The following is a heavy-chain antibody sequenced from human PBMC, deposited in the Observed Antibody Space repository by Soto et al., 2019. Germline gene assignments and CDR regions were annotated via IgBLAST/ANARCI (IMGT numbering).Heavy chain of an antibody. V-gene: IGHV3-20*01. CDR3: TRDGVYDPVPPPPVL. D-gene: IGHD3-3*01. J-gene: IGHJ2*01. CDR2: INWNGGST. Sequence: EVQLVESGGGVVRPGGSLRLSCAASGFNFDDYGMSWVRQVPGKGLEWVSGINWNGGSTSYADSVKGRFTISRDNPKKPLDLQKNSLRAGDTAFYQCTRDGVYDPVPPPPVLWGRGTLVTVSS. CDR1: GFNFDDYG.